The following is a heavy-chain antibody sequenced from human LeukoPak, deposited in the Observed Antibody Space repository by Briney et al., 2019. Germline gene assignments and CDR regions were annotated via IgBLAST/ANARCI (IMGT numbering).Heavy chain of an antibody. CDR1: GYSFTSYW. Sequence: GESLKISCKGSGYSFTSYWIGWVSQLPGKGLEWMGIIYPGDSDTRYSPSFQGQVTISDDKSISTAYLQWSSLKASDTAMYYCARTLYDYVWGSYRYYFDYWGQGTLVTVSS. CDR2: IYPGDSDT. V-gene: IGHV5-51*01. D-gene: IGHD3-16*02. J-gene: IGHJ4*02. CDR3: ARTLYDYVWGSYRYYFDY.